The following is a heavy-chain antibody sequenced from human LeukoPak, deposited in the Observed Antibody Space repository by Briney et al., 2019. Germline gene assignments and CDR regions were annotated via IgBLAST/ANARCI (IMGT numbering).Heavy chain of an antibody. CDR2: IWYDGSNK. CDR3: AKARVRADCLDY. Sequence: GGSLRLSCAASGFTVSSNYMSWVRQAPGKGLEWVAVIWYDGSNKYYADSVKGRFTISRDNSKNTLYLQMNSLRAEDTAVYYCAKARVRADCLDYWGQGTLVTVSS. D-gene: IGHD3/OR15-3a*01. CDR1: GFTVSSNY. V-gene: IGHV3-33*06. J-gene: IGHJ4*02.